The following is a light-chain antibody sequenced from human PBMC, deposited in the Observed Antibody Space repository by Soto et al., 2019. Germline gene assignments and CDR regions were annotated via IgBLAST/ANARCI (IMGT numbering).Light chain of an antibody. CDR1: HSIDTS. CDR3: HQYKSYTPYT. J-gene: IGKJ2*01. CDR2: DAS. V-gene: IGKV1-5*02. Sequence: DIQMTQSPSALSASLGDRVTIICRASHSIDTSLAWYQQRPGKAPNLLIFDASSLASGVPSRFSGGGSGTEFTLTISNLQPDDSGTYYCHQYKSYTPYTIGQGTKVEIK.